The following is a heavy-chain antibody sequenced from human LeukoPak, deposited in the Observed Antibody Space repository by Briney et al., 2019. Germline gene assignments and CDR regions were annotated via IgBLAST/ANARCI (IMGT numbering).Heavy chain of an antibody. J-gene: IGHJ4*02. D-gene: IGHD5-12*01. CDR1: GGSISSYY. CDR2: TYYSGST. V-gene: IGHV4-59*01. Sequence: SETLSLTCTVSGGSISSYYWSWIRQPPGKGLEWIGYTYYSGSTNYNPSLKSRVTISVDTSKNQFSLKLSSVTAADTAVYYCARGPWQYYFDYWGQGTLVTVSS. CDR3: ARGPWQYYFDY.